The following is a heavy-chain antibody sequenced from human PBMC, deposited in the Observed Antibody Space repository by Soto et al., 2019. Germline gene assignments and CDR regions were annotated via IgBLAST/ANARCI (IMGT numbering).Heavy chain of an antibody. CDR3: ARADGVGSTNVKAFDI. Sequence: GGSLRLSCAASGFTFSRNYMTWVRQGPGKGLEWVSPIRTTSTYTHYADSLQGPFTISRDNAKKLLYLEMDSLRAEDTAVYYCARADGVGSTNVKAFDIWGQGTKVTVSS. CDR2: IRTTSTYT. J-gene: IGHJ3*02. V-gene: IGHV3-21*01. D-gene: IGHD3-3*01. CDR1: GFTFSRNY.